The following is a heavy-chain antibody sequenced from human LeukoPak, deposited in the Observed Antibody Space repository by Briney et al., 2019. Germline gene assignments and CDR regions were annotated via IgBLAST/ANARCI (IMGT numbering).Heavy chain of an antibody. V-gene: IGHV3-53*01. Sequence: GGSLRLSCAASGFTVSSNYMSWVRQAPGKGLEWVSVIYSGGSTYYADSVKGRFTISRDNSKNTLYLQMNSLSAEDTAVYYCARVRGITMVRGVINTFYFDYWGQGTLVTVSS. CDR3: ARVRGITMVRGVINTFYFDY. J-gene: IGHJ4*02. D-gene: IGHD3-10*01. CDR1: GFTVSSNY. CDR2: IYSGGST.